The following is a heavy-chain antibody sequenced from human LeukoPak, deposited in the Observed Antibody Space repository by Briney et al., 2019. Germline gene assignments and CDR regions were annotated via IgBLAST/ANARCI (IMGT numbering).Heavy chain of an antibody. CDR1: GYTFTGYY. D-gene: IGHD3-9*01. CDR2: INPNSGGT. Sequence: ASVKVSCKASGYTFTGYYMHWVRQAPGQGLEWMGWINPNSGGTNYAQKFQGRVTMTRDTSISTAYMELSRLRSDDTAVYYCARDGRYSTTGDWFDPWGQGTLVTVSS. CDR3: ARDGRYSTTGDWFDP. J-gene: IGHJ5*02. V-gene: IGHV1-2*02.